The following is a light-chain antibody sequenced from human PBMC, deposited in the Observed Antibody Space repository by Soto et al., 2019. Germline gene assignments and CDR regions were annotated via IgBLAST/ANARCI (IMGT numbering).Light chain of an antibody. CDR1: QRVGSNF. CDR3: QQHSQWPIT. CDR2: GIS. V-gene: IGKV3D-15*01. J-gene: IGKJ5*01. Sequence: TQSPATLSVSPGEVATLSWRGSQRVGSNFLAWYQQKPGQPPRLLIYGISTRAAGIPDRFSGSGSGTEFTLTISSLQPEDFAVYYCQQHSQWPITFGQGTRLEIK.